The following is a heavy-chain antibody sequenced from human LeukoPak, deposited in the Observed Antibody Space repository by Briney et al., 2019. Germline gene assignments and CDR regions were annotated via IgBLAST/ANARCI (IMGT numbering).Heavy chain of an antibody. J-gene: IGHJ6*02. Sequence: GGSLRLSCAASGFTVSSNYMSWVRQAPGKGLEWVSVIYSGGSTYYSDSVKGRFTISRDKSKNKLYLQMNSLRAEDTAVYYCARASILGVGATPNYYYYGMDVWGQGTTVTVSS. CDR3: ARASILGVGATPNYYYYGMDV. CDR2: IYSGGST. V-gene: IGHV3-66*01. D-gene: IGHD1-26*01. CDR1: GFTVSSNY.